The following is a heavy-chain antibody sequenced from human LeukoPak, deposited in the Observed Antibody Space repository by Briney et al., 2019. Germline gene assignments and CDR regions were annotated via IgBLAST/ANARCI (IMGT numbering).Heavy chain of an antibody. V-gene: IGHV3-48*03. D-gene: IGHD6-19*01. J-gene: IGHJ4*02. CDR1: GFTFSSYE. CDR2: ISSSGSTI. CDR3: ARAAVAFDY. Sequence: PGGSLRLSCAASGFTFSSYEMNWVRQAPGKRLEWVSYISSSGSTIYYADSVKGRFTISRDNAKNSLYLQMDSLRAEDTVVYYCARAAVAFDYWGQGTLVTVSS.